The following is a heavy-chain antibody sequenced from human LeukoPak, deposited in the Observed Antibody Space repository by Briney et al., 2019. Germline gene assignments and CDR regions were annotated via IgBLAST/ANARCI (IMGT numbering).Heavy chain of an antibody. D-gene: IGHD6-19*01. Sequence: PGGSLRLSCAASGFTVSSNYMSWVRQAPGKGLEWVSVIYSGGSTYYADSVKGRFTNSRDNSKNTLYLQMNSLRAEDTAVYYCARGAHYYSSGWYLRNWGQGTLVTVSS. CDR2: IYSGGST. CDR3: ARGAHYYSSGWYLRN. J-gene: IGHJ4*02. CDR1: GFTVSSNY. V-gene: IGHV3-66*01.